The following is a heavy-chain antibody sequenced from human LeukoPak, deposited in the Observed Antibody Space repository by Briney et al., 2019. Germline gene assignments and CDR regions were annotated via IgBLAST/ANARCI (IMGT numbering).Heavy chain of an antibody. V-gene: IGHV4-39*01. Sequence: SETLSLTCIVSGDSISSSSYYWGWVRQPPGKGLERIGSIFSGSTYYNPSLKSRVTISLNTSKNQLSLNLSSVTAADTAVYYCARQGERPGISAYWGQGTLVTVSS. CDR1: GDSISSSSYY. J-gene: IGHJ4*02. CDR3: ARQGERPGISAY. D-gene: IGHD1-26*01. CDR2: IFSGST.